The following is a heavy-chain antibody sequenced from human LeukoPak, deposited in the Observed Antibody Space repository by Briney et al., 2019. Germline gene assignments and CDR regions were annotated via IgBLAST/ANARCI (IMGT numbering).Heavy chain of an antibody. CDR3: AQWGYYDSSGYRKGPYYFDY. CDR1: GFTFSSYG. D-gene: IGHD3-22*01. CDR2: ISYDGSNK. Sequence: GGSLRLSCAASGFTFSSYGMHWVRQAPGKGLEWVAVISYDGSNKYYADSVKGRFTISRDNSKNTLYLQMNSLRAEDTAVYYCAQWGYYDSSGYRKGPYYFDYWGQGTLVTVSS. J-gene: IGHJ4*02. V-gene: IGHV3-30*03.